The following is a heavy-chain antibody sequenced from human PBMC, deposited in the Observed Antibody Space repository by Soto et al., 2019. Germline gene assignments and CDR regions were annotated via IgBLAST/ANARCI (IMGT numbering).Heavy chain of an antibody. Sequence: GGSLRLSCAASGFTFSDYGMHWVRQTPDKGLEWLAVISYYGSTEYYRDSVKGRFTISRDNFENTLFLQMSGLRVEDTALYYCAKSEDDSSAYVGYFDYWGQGTLVTVSS. J-gene: IGHJ4*02. CDR2: ISYYGSTE. D-gene: IGHD3-22*01. CDR3: AKSEDDSSAYVGYFDY. V-gene: IGHV3-30*18. CDR1: GFTFSDYG.